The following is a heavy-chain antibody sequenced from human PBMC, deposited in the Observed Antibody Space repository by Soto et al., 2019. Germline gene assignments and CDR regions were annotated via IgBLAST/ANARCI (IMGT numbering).Heavy chain of an antibody. Sequence: ASVKVSCKASGGTFSSYAISWVRQAPGQGLEWMGGIIPIFGTANYAQKFQGRVTITADKSTSTAYMELSSLRSEDTAVYYCARDRPPSSGWYPDYYYYGMDVWGQGTTVTVSS. CDR1: GGTFSSYA. J-gene: IGHJ6*02. D-gene: IGHD6-19*01. V-gene: IGHV1-69*06. CDR3: ARDRPPSSGWYPDYYYYGMDV. CDR2: IIPIFGTA.